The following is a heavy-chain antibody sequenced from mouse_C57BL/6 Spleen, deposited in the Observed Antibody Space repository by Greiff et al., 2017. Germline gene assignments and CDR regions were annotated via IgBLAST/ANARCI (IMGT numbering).Heavy chain of an antibody. CDR1: GYAFTNYL. V-gene: IGHV1-54*01. CDR2: INPGSGGT. CDR3: ARDWDGGYYFDY. D-gene: IGHD4-1*01. J-gene: IGHJ2*01. Sequence: QVQLKESGAELVRPGTSVKVSCKASGYAFTNYLLEWVKQRPGQGLEWIGVINPGSGGTNYNEKFKGKATLTADKSSSTAYMQLSSLTSEDSAVYFCARDWDGGYYFDYWGQGTTLTVSS.